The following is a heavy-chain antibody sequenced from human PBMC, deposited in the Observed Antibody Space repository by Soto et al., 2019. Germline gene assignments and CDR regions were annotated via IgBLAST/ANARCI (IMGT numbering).Heavy chain of an antibody. Sequence: QLQLQESGPGLVKPSETLSLTCTVSGGSISSSSYYWGWIRQPPGKGLEWIGSIYYSGSTYYNPSLKSRVTLSVDTSKNQFSLKLSSVTAADTAVYYCARHAGVATTSFWFDPWGQGTLVTVSS. V-gene: IGHV4-39*01. CDR2: IYYSGST. CDR3: ARHAGVATTSFWFDP. CDR1: GGSISSSSYY. D-gene: IGHD5-12*01. J-gene: IGHJ5*02.